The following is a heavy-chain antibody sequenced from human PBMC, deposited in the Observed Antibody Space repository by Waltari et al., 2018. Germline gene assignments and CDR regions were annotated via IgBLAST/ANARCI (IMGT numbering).Heavy chain of an antibody. D-gene: IGHD6-13*01. Sequence: EVLLVESGGGLVQRGGSLTLSCAASGLTFSSYWMHWVRQAPGKGLVSVSHMNMDASLISYADSVKGRFTISRDNAKNTLFLQMNSLRAEDTAVYYCVLYSSSFLGDCWGQGTLVTVSS. J-gene: IGHJ4*02. V-gene: IGHV3-74*01. CDR2: MNMDASLI. CDR3: VLYSSSFLGDC. CDR1: GLTFSSYW.